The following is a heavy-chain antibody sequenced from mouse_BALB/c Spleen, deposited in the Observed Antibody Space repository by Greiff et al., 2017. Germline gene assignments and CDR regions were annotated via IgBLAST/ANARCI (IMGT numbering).Heavy chain of an antibody. CDR1: GYTFTSYT. D-gene: IGHD2-14*01. CDR3: ARYVRQDAMDY. J-gene: IGHJ4*01. V-gene: IGHV1-4*01. CDR2: INPSSGYT. Sequence: QVQLQQSGAELARPGASVKMSCKASGYTFTSYTMHWVKQRPGQGLEWIGYINPSSGYTNYNQKFKDKATLTADKSSSTAYMQLSSLTSEDSAVYYCARYVRQDAMDYWGQGTSVTVSS.